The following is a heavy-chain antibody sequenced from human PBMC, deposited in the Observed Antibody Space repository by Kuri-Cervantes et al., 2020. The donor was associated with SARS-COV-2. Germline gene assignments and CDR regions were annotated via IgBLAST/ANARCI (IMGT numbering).Heavy chain of an antibody. V-gene: IGHV3-23*03. J-gene: IGHJ4*02. D-gene: IGHD6-13*01. CDR1: GFTFSSYA. Sequence: GGSLRLSCAASGFTFSSYAMSWVRQAPGKGLEWVSVIYSGGSTYYADSVKGRFTISRDNSKNTLYLQMNSLRAEDTAVYYCAKPAAAPDYWGQGTLVTVFS. CDR2: IYSGGST. CDR3: AKPAAAPDY.